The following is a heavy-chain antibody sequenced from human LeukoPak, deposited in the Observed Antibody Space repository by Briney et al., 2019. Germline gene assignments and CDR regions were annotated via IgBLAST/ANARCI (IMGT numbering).Heavy chain of an antibody. CDR3: ARGGGHKERPFDY. CDR1: GYTFTGYY. Sequence: ASVKVCCKASGYTFTGYYMHWVRQAPGQGLEWMGWINPNSGGTNYAQKFQGRVTMTRDTSISTAYMELSRLRSDDTAVYYCARGGGHKERPFDYWGQGTLVTLSS. D-gene: IGHD3-16*01. CDR2: INPNSGGT. J-gene: IGHJ4*02. V-gene: IGHV1-2*02.